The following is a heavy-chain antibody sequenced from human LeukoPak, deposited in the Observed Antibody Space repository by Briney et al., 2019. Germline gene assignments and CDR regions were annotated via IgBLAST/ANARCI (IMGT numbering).Heavy chain of an antibody. CDR2: IRSSSSYI. J-gene: IGHJ4*02. CDR1: GFTFSSYS. V-gene: IGHV3-21*01. CDR3: ARDDLWSGYLFDY. Sequence: GGSLRLSCAASGFTFSSYSMNWVRQAPGKGLEWVSSIRSSSSYIYYADSVKGRFTISRDNAKNSLYLQMNSLRAEDTAVYYCARDDLWSGYLFDYWGQGTLVTVSS. D-gene: IGHD3-3*01.